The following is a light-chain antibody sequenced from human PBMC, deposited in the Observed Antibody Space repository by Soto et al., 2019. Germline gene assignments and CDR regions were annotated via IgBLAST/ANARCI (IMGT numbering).Light chain of an antibody. CDR1: SSDVGGSNS. J-gene: IGLJ1*01. V-gene: IGLV2-14*01. Sequence: QSALTQPASVSGSPGQSIAISCTGTSSDVGGSNSVSWYQQHPGKAPKLLIYDVSNRPSGVSNRFSGSKSDNTASLTISGLQAEDEADYYCSSYATGGSYVFGTGTKLTDL. CDR3: SSYATGGSYV. CDR2: DVS.